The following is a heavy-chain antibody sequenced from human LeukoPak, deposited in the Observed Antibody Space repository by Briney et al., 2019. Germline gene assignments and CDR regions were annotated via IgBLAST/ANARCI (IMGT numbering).Heavy chain of an antibody. CDR1: GGSFSGYY. Sequence: SETLSLTCAVYGGSFSGYYCTWIRQAPGKGLEWIGEIHPSGSTNYNPSLMSRVSLSLDTSKNQFSLRLSSVTAADTAVYFCARGLDTYKSGVDWGQGTLVTFSS. V-gene: IGHV4-34*01. CDR3: ARGLDTYKSGVD. CDR2: IHPSGST. J-gene: IGHJ4*02. D-gene: IGHD1-26*01.